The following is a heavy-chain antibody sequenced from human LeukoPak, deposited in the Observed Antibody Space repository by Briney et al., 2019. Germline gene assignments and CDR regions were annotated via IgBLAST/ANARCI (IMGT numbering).Heavy chain of an antibody. Sequence: PGGSLRLSCAASGFTFSSYSMNWVRQAPGKGLEWVSSISSSSSYIYYADSVKGRFTISRDNAKNSLYLQMNSLRAEDTAVYYCARDERPAVVPAAMWDNWFDPWGQGTLVTVSS. CDR1: GFTFSSYS. CDR3: ARDERPAVVPAAMWDNWFDP. D-gene: IGHD2-2*01. J-gene: IGHJ5*02. CDR2: ISSSSSYI. V-gene: IGHV3-21*01.